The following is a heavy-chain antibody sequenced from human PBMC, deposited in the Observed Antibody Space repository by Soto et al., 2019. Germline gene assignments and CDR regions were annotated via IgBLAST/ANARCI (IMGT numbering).Heavy chain of an antibody. J-gene: IGHJ6*03. V-gene: IGHV4-4*09. D-gene: IGHD3-16*01. CDR3: ARTLDYGHMDV. Sequence: QVQMQESGPGLVKPSATLSLTCTVSGDSVRNQYWSWIRRPPGRGLEWIGYIYRSGSTKYNPSLKKRPPTSVDTSKNQFSLKLSSVTAADTAVYYCARTLDYGHMDVWGKGTTVTVSS. CDR2: IYRSGST. CDR1: GDSVRNQY.